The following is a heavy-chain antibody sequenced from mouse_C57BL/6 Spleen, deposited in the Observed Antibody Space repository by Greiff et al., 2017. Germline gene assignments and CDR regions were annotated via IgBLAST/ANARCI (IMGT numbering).Heavy chain of an antibody. CDR1: GYTFTSYW. CDR2: IDPSDSYT. J-gene: IGHJ3*01. CDR3: AREDYYGSSYVAY. Sequence: QVHVKQPGAELVRPGTSVKLSCKASGYTFTSYWMHWVKQRPGQGLEWIGVIDPSDSYTNYNQKFKGKATLTVDTSSSTAYMQLSSLTSEDSAVYYCAREDYYGSSYVAYWGQGTLVTVSA. D-gene: IGHD1-1*01. V-gene: IGHV1-59*01.